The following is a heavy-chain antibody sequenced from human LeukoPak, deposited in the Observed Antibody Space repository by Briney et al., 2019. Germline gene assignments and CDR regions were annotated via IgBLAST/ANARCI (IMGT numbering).Heavy chain of an antibody. J-gene: IGHJ6*03. CDR2: ISWNSGSI. V-gene: IGHV3-9*03. CDR1: GFTFEVYA. D-gene: IGHD3-3*01. Sequence: GGSLRLSCAASGFTFEVYAMHWVRQARGKGLVWVSGISWNSGSIGYADSVKGRFTICRDNAKNSLYLQMNSLRAEDMALYYCAKGYYDFWSDWDYMDVWGKGTTVTVSS. CDR3: AKGYYDFWSDWDYMDV.